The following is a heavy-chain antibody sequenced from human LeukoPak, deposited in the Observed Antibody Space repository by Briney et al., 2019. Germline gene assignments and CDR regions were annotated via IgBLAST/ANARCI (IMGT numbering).Heavy chain of an antibody. CDR2: ISSSSSYI. V-gene: IGHV3-21*01. J-gene: IGHJ4*02. Sequence: NPGGSLRLSCAASGFTFSSYSMNWVRQAPGKGLEWVPSISSSSSYIYYADSVKGRFTISRDNAKNSLYLQMNSLRAEDTAVYYCARWVYCSSTSCPDDYWGQGTLVTVSS. D-gene: IGHD2-2*01. CDR1: GFTFSSYS. CDR3: ARWVYCSSTSCPDDY.